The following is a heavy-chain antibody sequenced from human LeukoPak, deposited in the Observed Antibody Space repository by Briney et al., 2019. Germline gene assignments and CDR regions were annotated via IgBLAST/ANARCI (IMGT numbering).Heavy chain of an antibody. J-gene: IGHJ4*02. CDR1: GFTFSSYT. CDR2: ITTSDGNT. Sequence: GGSLRLSCAASGFTFSSYTMSWVRQAPGKGLEWVSTITTSDGNTYYAVSVKGRFTVSRDNSKNTLFLQMNSLRAEDTAVYYCAKDGGLWVSAHWGDSWGRGTLVTVSS. D-gene: IGHD7-27*01. CDR3: AKDGGLWVSAHWGDS. V-gene: IGHV3-23*01.